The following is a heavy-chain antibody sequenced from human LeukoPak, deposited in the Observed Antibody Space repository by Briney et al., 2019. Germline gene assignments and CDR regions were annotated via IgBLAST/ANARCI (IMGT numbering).Heavy chain of an antibody. Sequence: SETLSLTCSVSGGSISTYYWSWIRQTPGKGLQWLEYIYYSGSTNYNPSLQSRVTMSVDTSKNQLSLNLTSVTAADTAVDFCARGYSSYYFDHWGLGTLVTVSS. D-gene: IGHD6-6*01. J-gene: IGHJ4*02. V-gene: IGHV4-59*01. CDR1: GGSISTYY. CDR3: ARGYSSYYFDH. CDR2: IYYSGST.